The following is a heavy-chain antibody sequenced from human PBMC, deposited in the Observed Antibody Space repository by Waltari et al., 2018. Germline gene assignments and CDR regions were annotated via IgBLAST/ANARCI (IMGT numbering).Heavy chain of an antibody. D-gene: IGHD3-10*01. J-gene: IGHJ4*02. CDR1: GVPFRGSY. Sequence: QVQLQQWGAGLLRPSETLTLTCAVYGVPFRGSYWSWLRQSPGRGLEWIGEVIYSGSAAYRPSVTSLVSMSVDTSKNQVSVGLSSGTAADTAVYYCASYDYREFYFEYWGQGVQVTVSS. CDR3: ASYDYREFYFEY. CDR2: VIYSGSA. V-gene: IGHV4-34*12.